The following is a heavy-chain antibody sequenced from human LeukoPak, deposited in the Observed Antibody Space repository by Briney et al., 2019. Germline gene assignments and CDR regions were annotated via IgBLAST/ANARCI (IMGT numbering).Heavy chain of an antibody. J-gene: IGHJ4*02. CDR1: GGSISSYY. V-gene: IGHV4-4*07. CDR3: ARSPVGTPLGRPFDY. Sequence: SETLSLTCSVSGGSISSYYWSWIRQPAGKGLEWIGRINTSGSTNYNPSLKSRVTMSVDTSKNQFSLKLSSVTAADAAVYFCARSPVGTPLGRPFDYWGQGTLVTVSS. D-gene: IGHD7-27*01. CDR2: INTSGST.